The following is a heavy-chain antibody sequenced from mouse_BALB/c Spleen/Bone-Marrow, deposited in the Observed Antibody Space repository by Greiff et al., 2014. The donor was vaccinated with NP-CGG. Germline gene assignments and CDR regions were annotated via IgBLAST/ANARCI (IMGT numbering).Heavy chain of an antibody. D-gene: IGHD1-1*01. CDR3: ERNYYGYAMDY. V-gene: IGHV1S135*01. CDR1: GYSFSSYY. J-gene: IGHJ4*01. Sequence: VQLQQSGPELMKPGASVKISCKASGYSFSSYYIHWVKQSPGKSLEWIGYIAPFNGGISYNYKFKGKTTLTVDKSYSTAYMHFSRLTSEDTAVYYCERNYYGYAMDYWGQGTSVTVSS. CDR2: IAPFNGGI.